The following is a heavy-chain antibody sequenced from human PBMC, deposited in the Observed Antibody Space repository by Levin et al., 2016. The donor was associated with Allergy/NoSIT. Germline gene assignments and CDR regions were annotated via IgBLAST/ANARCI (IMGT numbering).Heavy chain of an antibody. CDR3: VKSISAVGYDY. CDR2: ISSNGGTT. D-gene: IGHD6-25*01. Sequence: WIRQPPGKGLEYVSAISSNGGTTYYADSVKGRFTISRDNSKNTLYLQMGSLRAEDTAVYYCVKSISAVGYDYWGQGTLVTVSS. J-gene: IGHJ4*02. V-gene: IGHV3-64D*06.